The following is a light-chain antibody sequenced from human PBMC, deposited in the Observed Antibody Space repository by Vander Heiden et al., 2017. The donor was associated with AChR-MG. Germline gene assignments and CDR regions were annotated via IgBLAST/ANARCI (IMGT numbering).Light chain of an antibody. CDR1: RSNIESNT. Sequence: QSVLTQPPSASGTPGQRVTISCSGSRSNIESNTVNWYQQQVPGTAPKLLIYSNNQRPSGVPDRFSGSKSGTSASLAISGLQSEDEADYYCAAWDDSLNGPVFGGGTELTGL. CDR2: SNN. J-gene: IGLJ3*02. V-gene: IGLV1-44*01. CDR3: AAWDDSLNGPV.